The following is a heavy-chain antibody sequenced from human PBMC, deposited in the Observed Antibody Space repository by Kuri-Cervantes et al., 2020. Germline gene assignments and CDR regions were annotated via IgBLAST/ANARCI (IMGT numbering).Heavy chain of an antibody. Sequence: GESLKISCAASGFTFSNAWMSWVRQAPGKGLEWVGLIRSRAYGGTTEYAASVKGRFTISRDDSQRIAYLQMNSLNTEDTAVYYCARDASFFAFDIWGQGTMVTVSS. D-gene: IGHD1-26*01. CDR2: IRSRAYGGTT. V-gene: IGHV3-49*04. J-gene: IGHJ3*02. CDR1: GFTFSNAW. CDR3: ARDASFFAFDI.